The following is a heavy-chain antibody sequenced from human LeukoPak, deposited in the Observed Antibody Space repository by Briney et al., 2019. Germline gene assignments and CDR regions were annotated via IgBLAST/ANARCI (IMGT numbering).Heavy chain of an antibody. CDR1: GGSFSGYY. V-gene: IGHV4-34*01. CDR3: ATQTGAYCRSTNCYGEDFGG. D-gene: IGHD2-2*01. Sequence: SETLSLTCAVSGGSFSGYYLSWIRQRPGKGLEWIGVINLSGSTNYNPSLKSRVTISVDTPRNKSYLKLSSVTAADTAVYYCATQTGAYCRSTNCYGEDFGGWGPGTMVS. CDR2: INLSGST. J-gene: IGHJ6*01.